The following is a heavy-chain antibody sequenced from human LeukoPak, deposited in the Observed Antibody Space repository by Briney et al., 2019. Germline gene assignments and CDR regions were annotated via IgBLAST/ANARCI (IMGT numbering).Heavy chain of an antibody. D-gene: IGHD3-3*01. J-gene: IGHJ4*02. V-gene: IGHV1-2*02. CDR1: GYTFTGYC. CDR2: INPNSGGT. Sequence: ASVKVSCNASGYTFTGYCMHWVRQAPGQGLEWMGWINPNSGGTNYAQKFQGRVTMTRDTSISTAYMELSRLRSDDTAVYYCARMPPNDFWPKTYYFDYWGQGTLVTVSS. CDR3: ARMPPNDFWPKTYYFDY.